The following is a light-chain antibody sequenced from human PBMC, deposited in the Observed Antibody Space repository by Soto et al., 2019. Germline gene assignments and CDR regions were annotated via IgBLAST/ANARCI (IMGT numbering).Light chain of an antibody. CDR1: QSVSSSN. V-gene: IGKV3-20*01. Sequence: EIVTTQSPATLSVSPGERATLSCRASQSVSSSNLAWYQQKPAQAPRLLIFGASSRATGIPDRFSGSGSGTDFTLTISRLEPEDFAVYYCQQHGISHITFGQGTRLEIK. J-gene: IGKJ5*01. CDR3: QQHGISHIT. CDR2: GAS.